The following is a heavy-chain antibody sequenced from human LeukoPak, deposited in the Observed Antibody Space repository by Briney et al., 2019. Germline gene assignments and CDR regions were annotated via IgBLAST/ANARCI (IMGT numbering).Heavy chain of an antibody. J-gene: IGHJ4*02. CDR2: ISSSGSTI. CDR1: GFTFSSYE. D-gene: IGHD4-17*01. CDR3: AKNPYRDGDWESLNFDY. Sequence: GGSLRLSCAASGFTFSSYEMNWVRQAPGKGLEWVSYISSSGSTIYYADSVKGRFTISRDNAKNSLYLQMNSLRAEDTAVYYCAKNPYRDGDWESLNFDYWGQGTLVTVSS. V-gene: IGHV3-48*03.